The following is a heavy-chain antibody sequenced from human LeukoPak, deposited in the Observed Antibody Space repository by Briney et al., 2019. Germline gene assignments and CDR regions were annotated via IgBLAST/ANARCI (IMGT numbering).Heavy chain of an antibody. CDR2: ISYDGSNK. CDR3: GRDPNGDYIGAFEI. J-gene: IGHJ3*02. CDR1: GFTFSSYG. D-gene: IGHD4-17*01. Sequence: GGSLRLSCAASGFTFSSYGMHWVCQAPGKGLEWVAVISYDGSNKYYADSVKGRFTISRDNSKNTLYLQMSSLRAEDTAVYYCGRDPNGDYIGAFEIWGQGTMVTVSS. V-gene: IGHV3-30*12.